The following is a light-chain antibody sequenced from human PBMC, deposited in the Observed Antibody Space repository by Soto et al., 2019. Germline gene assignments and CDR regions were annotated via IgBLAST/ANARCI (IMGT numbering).Light chain of an antibody. J-gene: IGKJ4*01. CDR3: QQANAYPLT. V-gene: IGKV1-12*01. CDR1: QGVTKW. Sequence: DLPLTQSPSSVSASIGDRVTMTCRASQGVTKWLAWYQQKPGKVPKLLIYTASTLQSGVPSRFSASGFGTDFTLTISSLQPEDFATYYCQQANAYPLTFGGGTKVEIK. CDR2: TAS.